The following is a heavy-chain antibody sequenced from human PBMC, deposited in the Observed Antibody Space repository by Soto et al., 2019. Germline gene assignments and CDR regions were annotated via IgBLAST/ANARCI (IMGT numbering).Heavy chain of an antibody. Sequence: GGSLRLTCAASGFTVSSNYMSWVRQAPGKGLEWVSVIYSGGSTYYADSVKGRFTISRDNSKNTLYLQMNSLRAEDTAVYYCATDKYYGSGIPYYYYGMDVWGQGTTVTVSS. CDR2: IYSGGST. J-gene: IGHJ6*02. V-gene: IGHV3-66*01. CDR3: ATDKYYGSGIPYYYYGMDV. CDR1: GFTVSSNY. D-gene: IGHD3-10*01.